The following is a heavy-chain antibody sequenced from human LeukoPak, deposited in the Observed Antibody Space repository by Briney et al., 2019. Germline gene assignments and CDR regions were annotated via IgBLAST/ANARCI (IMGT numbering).Heavy chain of an antibody. CDR2: TYFRSKWYS. J-gene: IGHJ4*02. Sequence: SQTLSLTCAISGDSVSSNSAAWNWIRQSPSRGLEWLGRTYFRSKWYSAYAVSVKGRITISPDASKNQFSLQLRSVTPEDTAVYYCARGPGTLHYWGQGSLVAVSS. CDR3: ARGPGTLHY. CDR1: GDSVSSNSAA. V-gene: IGHV6-1*01. D-gene: IGHD1-1*01.